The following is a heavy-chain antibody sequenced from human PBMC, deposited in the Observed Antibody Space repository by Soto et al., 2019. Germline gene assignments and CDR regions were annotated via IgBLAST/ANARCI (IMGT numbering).Heavy chain of an antibody. D-gene: IGHD2-2*02. CDR3: ALEYCSSTSCYSDY. Sequence: QVQLVQSGAEVKKPGSSVKVSCKASGGTFSSYTISWVRQAPGQGLEWMGRIIPILGIANYAQKFQGSVTITADKSAPQGYLVPSSLRSEDTAVYYCALEYCSSTSCYSDYRRQGTLVSVSS. J-gene: IGHJ4*02. V-gene: IGHV1-69*02. CDR1: GGTFSSYT. CDR2: IIPILGIA.